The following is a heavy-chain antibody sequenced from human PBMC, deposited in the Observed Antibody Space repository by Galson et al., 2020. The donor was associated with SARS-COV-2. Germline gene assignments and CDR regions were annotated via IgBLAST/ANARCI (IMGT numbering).Heavy chain of an antibody. CDR3: AAYDDYYYGMDV. Sequence: GGSLRLSCAASGFTFSSCAMHWVRQAPGKGLEYVSGISSNGGSTYYANSVKGRFTISRDNSKNTLYLQMGSLRAEDMAVYYCAAYDDYYYGMDVWGQGTTVTVSS. V-gene: IGHV3-64*01. J-gene: IGHJ6*02. D-gene: IGHD2-8*01. CDR1: GFTFSSCA. CDR2: ISSNGGST.